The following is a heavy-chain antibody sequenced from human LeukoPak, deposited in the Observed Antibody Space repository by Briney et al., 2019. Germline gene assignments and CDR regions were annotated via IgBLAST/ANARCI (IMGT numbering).Heavy chain of an antibody. Sequence: ASVKVSCKASGYTFTSYYMHWVRQAPGQGLEWMGWINPNSGGTNYAQKFQGRVTMTRDTSISTAYMELSRLRSDDTAVYYCARPDSSGYSGAFDIWGQGTMVTVSS. J-gene: IGHJ3*02. D-gene: IGHD3-22*01. CDR3: ARPDSSGYSGAFDI. CDR1: GYTFTSYY. V-gene: IGHV1-2*02. CDR2: INPNSGGT.